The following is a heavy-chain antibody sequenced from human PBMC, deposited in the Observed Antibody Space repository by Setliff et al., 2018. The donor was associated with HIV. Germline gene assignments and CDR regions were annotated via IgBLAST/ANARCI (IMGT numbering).Heavy chain of an antibody. J-gene: IGHJ4*02. V-gene: IGHV1-3*01. CDR3: ARGALLAVFYFDN. CDR1: GYTFTTYS. D-gene: IGHD3-10*01. CDR2: INVGKGDT. Sequence: ASVKVSCKASGYTFTTYSIHWVRQAPGQSLEWMGWINVGKGDTKYSQELQGRITITTDTSANTAYMELSGLRSDDTAVYFCARGALLAVFYFDNWGRGTLVTVSS.